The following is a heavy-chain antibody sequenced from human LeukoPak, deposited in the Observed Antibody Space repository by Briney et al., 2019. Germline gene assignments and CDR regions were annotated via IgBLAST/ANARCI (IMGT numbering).Heavy chain of an antibody. J-gene: IGHJ4*02. D-gene: IGHD3-22*01. Sequence: GGSLRLSCAASGFTFSSHSMNWVRQAPGKGLEWVSCISSSSSTIYYADSVKGRFTISRDNAKNSLYLQMNSLKAEDTAVYYCARGAYYYEDWGQGTLVTVSS. CDR2: ISSSSSTI. V-gene: IGHV3-48*01. CDR3: ARGAYYYED. CDR1: GFTFSSHS.